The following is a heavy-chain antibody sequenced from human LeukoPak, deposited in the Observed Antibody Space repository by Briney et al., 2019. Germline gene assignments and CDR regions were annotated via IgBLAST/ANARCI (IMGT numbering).Heavy chain of an antibody. V-gene: IGHV1-3*01. J-gene: IGHJ4*02. CDR1: GYTFTTYA. CDR2: IIVGSGKT. CDR3: AREARLTAPFDY. D-gene: IGHD2-21*02. Sequence: ASVKVSCKSSGYTFTTYAMHWVRQAPGQRPEGVGWIIVGSGKTKYSQKFQGSVTFTRDTSATTVYMELSSLTSEDTAAYYCAREARLTAPFDYWGQGTLVTVSS.